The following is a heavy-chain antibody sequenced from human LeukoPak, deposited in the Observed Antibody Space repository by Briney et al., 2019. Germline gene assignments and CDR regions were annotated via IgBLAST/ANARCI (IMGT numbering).Heavy chain of an antibody. Sequence: GGSLRLSCAASAFTFNSYWMHWVRQAPGKGLVWVSRIKSDDSSTSYADSVKGRFTISRDNAKNMLYLQMNSLRAEDTAVYYCARDYYYGLDVRGQGTTVTVSS. V-gene: IGHV3-74*01. CDR3: ARDYYYGLDV. CDR1: AFTFNSYW. J-gene: IGHJ6*02. CDR2: IKSDDSST.